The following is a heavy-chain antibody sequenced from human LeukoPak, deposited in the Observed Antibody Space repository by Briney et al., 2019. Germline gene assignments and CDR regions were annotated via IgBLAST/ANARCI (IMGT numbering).Heavy chain of an antibody. V-gene: IGHV3-21*01. CDR1: GFTFSSYS. CDR2: ISSSSSYI. D-gene: IGHD3-3*01. J-gene: IGHJ6*02. Sequence: GGSLRLSCAASGFTFSSYSMNWVRQAPGKGLEWVSSISSSSSYIYYADSVKGRFTISRDNAKNSLYLQMNSLRAEDTAVYYCARDVSPPEDTIFVLPTRAYGMDVWGQGTTVTVSS. CDR3: ARDVSPPEDTIFVLPTRAYGMDV.